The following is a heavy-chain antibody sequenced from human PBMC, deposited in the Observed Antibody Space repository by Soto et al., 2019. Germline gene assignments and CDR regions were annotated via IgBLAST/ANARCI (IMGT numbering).Heavy chain of an antibody. CDR2: ISYDGNSK. Sequence: TLRLSCAVAGFTSDSYGMHWVRLAPGKGLEWVALISYDGNSKYYTDSVKGRFTISRDNSKNTLYLQMNSLRAEDTAVYYCAKRDYGGNPDVYGMDVWGQGTTVAVSS. V-gene: IGHV3-30*18. J-gene: IGHJ6*02. CDR3: AKRDYGGNPDVYGMDV. D-gene: IGHD4-17*01. CDR1: GFTSDSYG.